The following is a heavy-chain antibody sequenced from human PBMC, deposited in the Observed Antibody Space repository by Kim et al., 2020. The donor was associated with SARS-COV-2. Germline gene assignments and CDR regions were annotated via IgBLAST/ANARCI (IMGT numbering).Heavy chain of an antibody. V-gene: IGHV1-2*02. CDR1: GYTFTDYH. D-gene: IGHD7-27*01. J-gene: IGHJ4*02. CDR3: ARSGFNWGLDY. Sequence: ASVKVSCKASGYTFTDYHIHWVRQAPGQGLEWMGWINPNSGGTNYAQKFQGRVTMNRDTSISTPYMELSRLGSDDTAVYYCARSGFNWGLDYWGQGTLVT. CDR2: INPNSGGT.